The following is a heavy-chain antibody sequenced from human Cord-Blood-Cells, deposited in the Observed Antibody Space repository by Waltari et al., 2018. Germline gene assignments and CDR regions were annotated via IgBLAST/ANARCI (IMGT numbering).Heavy chain of an antibody. J-gene: IGHJ1*01. CDR2: ISGSGGST. D-gene: IGHD2-2*01. V-gene: IGHV3-23*01. Sequence: EVQLLESGGGLVQPGGSLRLFCAASGFPFSSYALSWARQAPGKGLEWVSAISGSGGSTYYADSVKGRFTISRDNSKNTLYLQMNSLRAEDTAVYYCAKAVLGYCSSTSCLYFQHWGQGTLVTVSS. CDR1: GFPFSSYA. CDR3: AKAVLGYCSSTSCLYFQH.